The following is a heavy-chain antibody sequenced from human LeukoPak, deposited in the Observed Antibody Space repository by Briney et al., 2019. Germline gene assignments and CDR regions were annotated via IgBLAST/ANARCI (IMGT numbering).Heavy chain of an antibody. V-gene: IGHV3-33*01. CDR1: GFIFSSYG. CDR3: ARDSRFGVVTQSTFDY. D-gene: IGHD3-3*01. CDR2: IWYDGSNK. Sequence: GGSLRLSCEASGFIFSSYGMHWVRQAPGKGLEWVAVIWYDGSNKYYADSVKGRFTISRDNSKNTLYLQMNSLRAEDTAVYYCARDSRFGVVTQSTFDYWGQGTLVTVSS. J-gene: IGHJ4*02.